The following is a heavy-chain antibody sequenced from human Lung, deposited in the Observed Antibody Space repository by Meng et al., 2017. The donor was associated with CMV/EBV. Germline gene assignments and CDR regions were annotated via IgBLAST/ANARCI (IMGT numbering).Heavy chain of an antibody. J-gene: IGHJ4*02. D-gene: IGHD3-10*01. V-gene: IGHV1-69*05. Sequence: SSVKVSXKVSGGTLSSYTVHWARQAPGQGLEWMGGIIPIFGTVKYPQMFQGRVTMTTDESTNTAYLDLSSLRAEDTDVYHCVIGLEASVIGLTPMDHWGQGNXVNGAS. CDR2: IIPIFGTV. CDR1: GGTLSSYT. CDR3: VIGLEASVIGLTPMDH.